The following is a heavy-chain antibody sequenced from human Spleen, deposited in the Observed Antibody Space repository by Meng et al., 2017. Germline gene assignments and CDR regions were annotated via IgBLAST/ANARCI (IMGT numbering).Heavy chain of an antibody. CDR1: GYTFTSYD. Sequence: QAKLVQSGAEVKKPGASVTRACKASGYTFTSYDINWVRQATGQGLEWMGWMNPNSGNTGYAQKFQGRVTMTRSTSISTAHMELSSLRSEDTAVYYCARMRSGFDIEYWGQGTLVTVFS. V-gene: IGHV1-8*01. J-gene: IGHJ4*02. CDR2: MNPNSGNT. D-gene: IGHD3-3*01. CDR3: ARMRSGFDIEY.